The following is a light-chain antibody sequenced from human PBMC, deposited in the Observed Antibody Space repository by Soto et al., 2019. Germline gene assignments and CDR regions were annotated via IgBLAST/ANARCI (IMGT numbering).Light chain of an antibody. V-gene: IGKV3-11*01. CDR3: QRYSSTPLT. Sequence: DILLTQSPATLSLSPAERATLSCRASQSVSSYLAWYQQKPGQAPRLLIYDASSWATGIPARFSGSGSETDFTLTISSLEPEDSAVYYCQRYSSTPLTFGRGTKVDIK. CDR1: QSVSSY. J-gene: IGKJ4*01. CDR2: DAS.